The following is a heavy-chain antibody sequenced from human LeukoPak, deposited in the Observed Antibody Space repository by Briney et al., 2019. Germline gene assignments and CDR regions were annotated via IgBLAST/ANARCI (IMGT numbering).Heavy chain of an antibody. Sequence: PSETLSLTCTVSGGSISSYYWGWIRQPPGKGLEWIGSIYYSGSTYYNPSLKSRVTISVDTSKNQFSLKLSSVTAADTAVYYCARFHDYVSGSYRRSLDYWGQGTLVTVSS. CDR1: GGSISSYY. CDR2: IYYSGST. D-gene: IGHD3-16*02. CDR3: ARFHDYVSGSYRRSLDY. V-gene: IGHV4-39*07. J-gene: IGHJ4*02.